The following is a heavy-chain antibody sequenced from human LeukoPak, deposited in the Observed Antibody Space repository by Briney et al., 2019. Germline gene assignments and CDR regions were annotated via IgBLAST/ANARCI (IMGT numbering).Heavy chain of an antibody. CDR3: ARGIPGYFGTSGYYYEY. V-gene: IGHV4-38-2*02. Sequence: SETLSLTCTVSGYSISSGYYWGWIRQPPGKGLEWIGSIYHSGSTYYSPSLKSRVTISVDNSRNQFSLGLSSVSAADTAVYYCARGIPGYFGTSGYYYEYWGQGTLVTVSS. CDR2: IYHSGST. D-gene: IGHD3-22*01. CDR1: GYSISSGYY. J-gene: IGHJ4*02.